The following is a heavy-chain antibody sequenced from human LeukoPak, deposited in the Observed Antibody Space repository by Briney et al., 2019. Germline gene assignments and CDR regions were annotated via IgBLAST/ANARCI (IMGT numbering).Heavy chain of an antibody. V-gene: IGHV4-59*01. CDR2: IYYSGST. D-gene: IGHD3-9*01. J-gene: IGHJ4*02. CDR3: ARGLEFDWLLSGFDY. Sequence: SETLSLTCTVSGGSISSYYWSWIRQPPGQGLEWIGYIYYSGSTNYNPSLKSRVTISVDTSKNQFSLKLSSVTAADTAVYYCARGLEFDWLLSGFDYWGQGTLVTVSS. CDR1: GGSISSYY.